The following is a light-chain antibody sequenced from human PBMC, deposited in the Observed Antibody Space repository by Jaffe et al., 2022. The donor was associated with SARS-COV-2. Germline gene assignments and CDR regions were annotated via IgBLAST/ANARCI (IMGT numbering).Light chain of an antibody. CDR3: SSYAGSNKLV. J-gene: IGLJ2*01. Sequence: QSALTQPPSASGSPGQSVTISCTGTSSDIGIFNYVSWYQQHPGKAPKLIIYDVNKRPSGVPDRFSGSKSGNTASLTVSGLQAEDEADYYCSSYAGSNKLVFGGGTKVTVL. V-gene: IGLV2-8*01. CDR2: DVN. CDR1: SSDIGIFNY.